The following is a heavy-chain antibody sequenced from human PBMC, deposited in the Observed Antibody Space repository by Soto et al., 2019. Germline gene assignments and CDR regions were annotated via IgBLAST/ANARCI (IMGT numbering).Heavy chain of an antibody. J-gene: IGHJ6*02. V-gene: IGHV5-10-1*01. D-gene: IGHD1-26*01. CDR3: ARDYYGYYGMDV. Sequence: GSLKISCKGSGYSFTSYWISWVRQMPGKGLEWMGRIDPSDSYTNYSPSFQGHVTISADKSISTAYLQWSSLKASDTAMYYCARDYYGYYGMDVWGQGTTVTVSS. CDR1: GYSFTSYW. CDR2: IDPSDSYT.